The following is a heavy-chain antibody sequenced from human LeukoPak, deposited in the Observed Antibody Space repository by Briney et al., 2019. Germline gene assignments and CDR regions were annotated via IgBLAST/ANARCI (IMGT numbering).Heavy chain of an antibody. CDR1: GGSLSDHY. D-gene: IGHD1-26*01. V-gene: IGHV4-34*01. Sequence: SETLSLTCAVYGGSLSDHYWSWFRQPPGNGLEWIGEINPRGSTIYNPSLKSRVTISVDTSKKHLSLKLSSVTAADTAVYYCAKFGGSFAFLDYWGQGTLVTVSS. CDR2: INPRGST. J-gene: IGHJ4*02. CDR3: AKFGGSFAFLDY.